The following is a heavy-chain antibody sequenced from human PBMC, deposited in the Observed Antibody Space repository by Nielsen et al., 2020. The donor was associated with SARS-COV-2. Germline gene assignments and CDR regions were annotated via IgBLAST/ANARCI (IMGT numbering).Heavy chain of an antibody. Sequence: GGSLRLSCAASGFTFSSYAMSWVRQAPGKGLEWVSAISGSGGSTYYADSVKGRFTISRDNSKNTLYLQMNSLRAEDTAVYYCAKDQAVTMVRGVIIPDAFDIWGQGTMVTVSS. V-gene: IGHV3-23*01. CDR2: ISGSGGST. CDR1: GFTFSSYA. D-gene: IGHD3-10*01. CDR3: AKDQAVTMVRGVIIPDAFDI. J-gene: IGHJ3*02.